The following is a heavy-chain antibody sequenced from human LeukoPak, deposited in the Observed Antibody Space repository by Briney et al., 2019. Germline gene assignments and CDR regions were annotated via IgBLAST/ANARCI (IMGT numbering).Heavy chain of an antibody. D-gene: IGHD6-19*01. CDR2: ISGTVGST. CDR1: GFTFSSYA. Sequence: GGSLRLSCAASGFTFSSYAMSWVRQAPGKGLEWVSAISGTVGSTYYADSVKGRFTISRDNSKNTLYLQMDSLRAENTAVYYCAKDRGSIAVAGIDYWGQGTLVTVSS. J-gene: IGHJ4*02. CDR3: AKDRGSIAVAGIDY. V-gene: IGHV3-23*01.